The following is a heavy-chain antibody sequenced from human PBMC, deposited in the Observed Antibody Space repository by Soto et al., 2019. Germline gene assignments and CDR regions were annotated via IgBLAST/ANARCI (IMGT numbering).Heavy chain of an antibody. J-gene: IGHJ5*02. CDR1: GGSISSGGYS. Sequence: PSETLSLTCAVSGGSISSGGYSWSWIRQPPGKGLEWIGYIYHSGSTYYNPSLKSRVTISVDRSKNQFSLKLSSVTAADTAVYYCDRGTGDTHNWFDPWGQGTLVTVSS. CDR2: IYHSGST. CDR3: DRGTGDTHNWFDP. V-gene: IGHV4-30-2*01. D-gene: IGHD7-27*01.